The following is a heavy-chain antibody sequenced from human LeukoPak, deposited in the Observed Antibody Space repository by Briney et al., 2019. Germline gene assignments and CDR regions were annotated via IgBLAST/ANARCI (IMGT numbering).Heavy chain of an antibody. D-gene: IGHD3-10*01. CDR1: GFTFSSYA. J-gene: IGHJ4*02. V-gene: IGHV3-23*01. Sequence: PGGSLRLSCAASGFTFSSYAMNCVRQAPGKGLEWVSGISGSGVSTYFADSVKGRFTISRDNSKNTLYLQMNSLRAEDTAVYYCAKDFIRGSIGYFDYWGQGTLVTVSS. CDR3: AKDFIRGSIGYFDY. CDR2: ISGSGVST.